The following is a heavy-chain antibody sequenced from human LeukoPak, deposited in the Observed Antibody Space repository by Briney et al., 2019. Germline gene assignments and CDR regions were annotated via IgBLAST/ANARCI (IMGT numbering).Heavy chain of an antibody. D-gene: IGHD3-10*01. Sequence: GGSLRLSCAASGFTFSSYSMNWVRQAPGKGLEWVSYISSSSSTIYYADSVKGRFTISRDNVKNSVYLQMNSLRAEDTAAYYCARHSGSGSPDYWGQGTLVTVSS. CDR1: GFTFSSYS. CDR2: ISSSSSTI. V-gene: IGHV3-48*04. CDR3: ARHSGSGSPDY. J-gene: IGHJ4*02.